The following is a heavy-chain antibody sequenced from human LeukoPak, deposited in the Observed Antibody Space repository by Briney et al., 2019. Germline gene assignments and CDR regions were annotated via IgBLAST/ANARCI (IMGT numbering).Heavy chain of an antibody. V-gene: IGHV1-18*01. D-gene: IGHD4-11*01. CDR2: ISAYNGNT. CDR3: ARHDYSNFAYYFDY. Sequence: ASVKVSCKASGYIFTSYGISWVRQAPGQGLEWMGWISAYNGNTNYAQKLQGRVTMTTDTSTSTAYMELRSLRSDDTAVYYCARHDYSNFAYYFDYWGQGALVTVSS. J-gene: IGHJ4*02. CDR1: GYIFTSYG.